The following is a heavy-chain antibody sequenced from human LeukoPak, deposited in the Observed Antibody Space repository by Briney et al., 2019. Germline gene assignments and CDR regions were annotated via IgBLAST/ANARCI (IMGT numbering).Heavy chain of an antibody. CDR2: INHSGST. CDR1: GGSFSGYY. Sequence: SETLSLTCAVYGGSFSGYYWSWIRQPPGKGLEWIGEINHSGSTNYNPSLKSRVTMSVDTSKNQFSLKLSSVTAADTAVYYCATGLYRVFDYWGQGTLVTVSS. CDR3: ATGLYRVFDY. D-gene: IGHD3-16*02. V-gene: IGHV4-34*01. J-gene: IGHJ4*02.